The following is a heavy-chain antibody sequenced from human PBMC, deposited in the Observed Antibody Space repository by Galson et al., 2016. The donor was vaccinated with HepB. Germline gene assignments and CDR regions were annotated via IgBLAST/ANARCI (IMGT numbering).Heavy chain of an antibody. D-gene: IGHD6-13*01. CDR2: IHYSGST. V-gene: IGHV4-39*01. CDR3: ARRIAAAGTFNS. J-gene: IGHJ4*02. CDR1: GGSISGSSYY. Sequence: SETLSLTCTVSGGSISGSSYYWGWVRQPPGKGLEWLGSIHYSGSTYDNPSLKSRITMSVDTSKNQFSLKLNSVTAADTAVYYCARRIAAAGTFNSWGQGTPVTVSS.